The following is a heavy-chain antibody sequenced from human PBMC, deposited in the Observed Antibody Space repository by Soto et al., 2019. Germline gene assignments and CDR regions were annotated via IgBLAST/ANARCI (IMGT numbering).Heavy chain of an antibody. Sequence: GGSLRLSCAASGFTFSSYEMNWVRQAPGKGLEWVSYISSSGSTIYYTDSVKGRFTISRDNSKNTLYLQMNSLRAEDTAVYYCVKDRWIDYWGKGTLVTVSS. V-gene: IGHV3-48*03. CDR1: GFTFSSYE. CDR3: VKDRWIDY. D-gene: IGHD2-15*01. CDR2: ISSSGSTI. J-gene: IGHJ4*02.